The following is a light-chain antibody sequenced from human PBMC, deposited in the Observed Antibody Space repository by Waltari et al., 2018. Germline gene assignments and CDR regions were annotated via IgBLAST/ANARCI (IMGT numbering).Light chain of an antibody. CDR1: HDISNY. CDR3: QQYDNLPIT. Sequence: DIQMTQSPSSLSASVGDRVTITCQASHDISNYLNWYQQKPGKAPKLLIYDASNSETGVPSRFSGSGSGTDFTFTISSLQPEDIATYYCQQYDNLPITFGQGTRLEIK. V-gene: IGKV1-33*01. J-gene: IGKJ5*01. CDR2: DAS.